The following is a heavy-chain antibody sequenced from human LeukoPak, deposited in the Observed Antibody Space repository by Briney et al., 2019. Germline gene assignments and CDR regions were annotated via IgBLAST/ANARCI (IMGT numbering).Heavy chain of an antibody. J-gene: IGHJ4*02. Sequence: ASVKVSCTASGYTFTGYHMHWVRQAPGQGLEWMGWINPNSGGTNYAQKFQGRVTMTRDTSISTAYMELSRLRSDDTAVYYCARDLGDAAAAPFDYWGQGTLVPSPQ. CDR3: ARDLGDAAAAPFDY. V-gene: IGHV1-2*02. CDR1: GYTFTGYH. CDR2: INPNSGGT. D-gene: IGHD6-13*01.